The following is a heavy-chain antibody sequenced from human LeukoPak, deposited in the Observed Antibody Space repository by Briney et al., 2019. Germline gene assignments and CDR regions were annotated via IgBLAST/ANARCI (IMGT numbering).Heavy chain of an antibody. CDR3: ARIYGRGAFDI. J-gene: IGHJ3*02. CDR2: VHLDGRT. CDR1: GGSVTSTNW. V-gene: IGHV4-4*02. Sequence: SETLSLTCGVSGGSVTSTNWWTWVRQPPGKGLEWIGEVHLDGRTNYNPSLKSRLTISVDTSKNQFSLKLSSVTAADTAVYYCARIYGRGAFDIWGQGTMVTVSS. D-gene: IGHD5-12*01.